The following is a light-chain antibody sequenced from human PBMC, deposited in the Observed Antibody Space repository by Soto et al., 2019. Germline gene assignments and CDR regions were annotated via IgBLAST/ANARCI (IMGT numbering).Light chain of an antibody. CDR2: EVT. Sequence: QSALTQPASVSGSPGQSITISCTGTSSDIGIFNYVSWYQQHPDKAPKLIIYEVTNRPSGVSDRFSGSKSGSTASLNISGLQADDEADYYCSSYTSSSALGVFGGGTKLTVL. CDR1: SSDIGIFNY. J-gene: IGLJ3*02. CDR3: SSYTSSSALGV. V-gene: IGLV2-14*01.